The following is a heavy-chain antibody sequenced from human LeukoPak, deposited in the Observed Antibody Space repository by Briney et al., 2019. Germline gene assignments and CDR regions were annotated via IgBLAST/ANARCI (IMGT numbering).Heavy chain of an antibody. CDR3: AKDSFGGNQRPFDY. V-gene: IGHV3-23*01. J-gene: IGHJ4*02. D-gene: IGHD2-15*01. CDR2: ISGSGGST. CDR1: GFTFSKFA. Sequence: GGSLRLSCAASGFTFSKFAMSWLRQAPGKGLEWVSAISGSGGSTYYADSVKGRFTISRDNSKNTLYLQMNSLRAEDTAVYYCAKDSFGGNQRPFDYWGQGTLVTVSS.